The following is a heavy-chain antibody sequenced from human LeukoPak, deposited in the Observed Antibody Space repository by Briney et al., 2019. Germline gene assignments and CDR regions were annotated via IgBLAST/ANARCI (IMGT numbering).Heavy chain of an antibody. CDR2: IIPIFGTA. V-gene: IGHV1-69*05. J-gene: IGHJ4*02. D-gene: IGHD3-22*01. CDR3: ARGGRTYYYDSSGYYSDY. CDR1: GGTFSSYA. Sequence: SVKVSCKASGGTFSSYAISWVRQAPGQGLEWMGGIIPIFGTANYAQKFQGRVTITTDESTSTAYMELSSLRSEDTAVYYCARGGRTYYYDSSGYYSDYWGQGTLVTASS.